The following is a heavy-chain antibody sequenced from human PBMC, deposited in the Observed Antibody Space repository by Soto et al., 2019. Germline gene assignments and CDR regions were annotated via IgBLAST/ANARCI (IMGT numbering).Heavy chain of an antibody. CDR3: ARHDSSRYYNFIDY. CDR1: GGSISGSSYY. D-gene: IGHD3-22*01. Sequence: PSETLSLSCTVSGGSISGSSYYWGWIRQPPGKALEWIGSSYFSGSTYYNPSLKSRVTISVDTSKNQFSLKLSSVTAADTAVYYCARHDSSRYYNFIDYWGLGTLVTVS. CDR2: SYFSGST. V-gene: IGHV4-39*01. J-gene: IGHJ4*02.